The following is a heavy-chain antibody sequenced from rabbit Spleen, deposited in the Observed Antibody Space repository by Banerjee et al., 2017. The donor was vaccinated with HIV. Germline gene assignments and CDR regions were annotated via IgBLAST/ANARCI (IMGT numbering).Heavy chain of an antibody. D-gene: IGHD1-1*01. CDR2: INAITGRA. J-gene: IGHJ4*01. Sequence: QSLEESGGGLVKPEGSLTLTCTASGFSFSIDYFPCWVRQAPGKGLEWIACINAITGRAVYATWAKGRFTISRTSSTTVTLRMTSLTAADRAAYFCARDLVGVIGWNFYLWGPGTLVTVS. CDR1: GFSFSIDYF. V-gene: IGHV1S40*01. CDR3: ARDLVGVIGWNFYL.